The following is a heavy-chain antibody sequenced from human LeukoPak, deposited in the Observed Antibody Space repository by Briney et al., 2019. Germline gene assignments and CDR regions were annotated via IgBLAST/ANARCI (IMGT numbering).Heavy chain of an antibody. V-gene: IGHV3-11*04. CDR3: ARDLSYSSGDY. CDR2: ISSSGSII. D-gene: IGHD6-19*01. Sequence: PGGSLRLSCAASGFTFSDYYMSWIRQAPGKGLEWVSYISSSGSIIYYGNSVKGRFTISRDNAKNSLYLQMNSLRAEDTAVYYCARDLSYSSGDYWGQGTLVTVSS. J-gene: IGHJ4*02. CDR1: GFTFSDYY.